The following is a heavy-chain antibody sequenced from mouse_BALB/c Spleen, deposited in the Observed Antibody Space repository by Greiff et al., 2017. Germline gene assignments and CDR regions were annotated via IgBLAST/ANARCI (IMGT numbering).Heavy chain of an antibody. CDR2: ISSGSSTI. J-gene: IGHJ4*01. D-gene: IGHD2-1*01. V-gene: IGHV5-17*02. CDR1: GFTFSSFG. CDR3: ARERGNYDAMDY. Sequence: DVKLVESGGGLVQPGGSRKLSCAASGFTFSSFGMHWVRQAPEKGLEWVAYISSGSSTIYYADTVKGRFTISRDNPKNTLFLQTTSLRSEDTAMYYCARERGNYDAMDYWGQGTSVTVSS.